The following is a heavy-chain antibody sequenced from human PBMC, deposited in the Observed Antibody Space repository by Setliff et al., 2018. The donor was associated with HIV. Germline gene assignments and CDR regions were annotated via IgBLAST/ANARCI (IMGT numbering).Heavy chain of an antibody. Sequence: ASVKVSCKASGYTFTTYAMIWVRRAPGQSLEWMGWINTGNGNTRLSQKFQGRVTISRDTSASTAYVELYSLTSEDTAVYYCARTLTYYFDGSFSSGPADYWGLGTLVTVSS. D-gene: IGHD3-22*01. CDR3: ARTLTYYFDGSFSSGPADY. CDR1: GYTFTTYA. V-gene: IGHV1-3*04. J-gene: IGHJ4*02. CDR2: INTGNGNT.